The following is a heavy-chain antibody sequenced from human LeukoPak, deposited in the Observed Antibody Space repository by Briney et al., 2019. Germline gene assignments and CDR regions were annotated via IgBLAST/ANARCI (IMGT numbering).Heavy chain of an antibody. J-gene: IGHJ5*02. CDR1: GYTFTDYY. D-gene: IGHD2-2*01. CDR2: INPNSGGT. V-gene: IGHV1-2*02. Sequence: GASVKVSCKASGYTFTDYYLHWVRQAPGQGLEWMGWINPNSGGTNYAQKFQGRVTMTRDTSISTAYMELSRLRSDDTAVYYCARYRPPVPAARGSWFDPWGQGTLVTVSS. CDR3: ARYRPPVPAARGSWFDP.